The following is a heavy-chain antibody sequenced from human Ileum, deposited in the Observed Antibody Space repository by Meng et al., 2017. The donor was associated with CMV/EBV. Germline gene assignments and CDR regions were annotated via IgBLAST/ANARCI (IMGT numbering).Heavy chain of an antibody. J-gene: IGHJ6*02. D-gene: IGHD5-18*01. CDR3: ATCCIRDTARVRPAYYYDGMDV. V-gene: IGHV3-7*01. CDR1: GFTFNNYW. CDR2: IRQDGGQT. Sequence: GESLKISCAASGFTFNNYWMTWVRQAPGKGLEWVANIRQDGGQTYYVDSLKGRFTISRDNAKNSVFLHMNSLRAEDTAVYYCATCCIRDTARVRPAYYYDGMDVWGQGTTVTVSS.